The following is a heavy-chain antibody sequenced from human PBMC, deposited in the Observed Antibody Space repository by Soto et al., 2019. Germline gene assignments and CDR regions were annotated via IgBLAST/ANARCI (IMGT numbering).Heavy chain of an antibody. D-gene: IGHD6-19*01. Sequence: QLQLQESGPGLVKPSETLSLTCTVSGGSISSSSYYWGWIRQPPGKGLEWIGSIYYSGSTYYNPPLKSRVTISVDTSKNQFSLKLSSVTAADTAVYYCARGRLGIAVADYGMDVWGQGTTVTVSS. CDR3: ARGRLGIAVADYGMDV. CDR1: GGSISSSSYY. CDR2: IYYSGST. V-gene: IGHV4-39*01. J-gene: IGHJ6*02.